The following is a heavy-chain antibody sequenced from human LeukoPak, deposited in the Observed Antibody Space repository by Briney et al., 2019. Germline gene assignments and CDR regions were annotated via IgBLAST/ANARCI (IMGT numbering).Heavy chain of an antibody. V-gene: IGHV3-23*01. CDR2: ISGSGIST. J-gene: IGHJ3*02. CDR3: AKEKSGAFDI. Sequence: GGSLRLSCAASGITFSNYDMSWVRQAPGKGLEWVSAISGSGISTYYADSVKGRFTISRDNSKNTLYLQMNSLRAEDTAVYYCAKEKSGAFDIWGQGTMVTVSS. CDR1: GITFSNYD. D-gene: IGHD3-10*01.